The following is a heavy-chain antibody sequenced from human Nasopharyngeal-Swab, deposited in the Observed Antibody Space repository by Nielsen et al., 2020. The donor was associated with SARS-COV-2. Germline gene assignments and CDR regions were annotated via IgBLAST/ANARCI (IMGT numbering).Heavy chain of an antibody. CDR2: IRSKAYGGTT. Sequence: WIRQPPGKGLEWVGFIRSKAYGGTTEYAASVKGRFTISRDDSKSIAYLQMNSLKTEDTAVYYCTRGVAVFQHWGQGTLVTVSS. D-gene: IGHD2-15*01. V-gene: IGHV3-49*02. J-gene: IGHJ1*01. CDR3: TRGVAVFQH.